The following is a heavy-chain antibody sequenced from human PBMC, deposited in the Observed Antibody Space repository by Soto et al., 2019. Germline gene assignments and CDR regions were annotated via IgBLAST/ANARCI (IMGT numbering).Heavy chain of an antibody. V-gene: IGHV1-3*01. CDR1: GYTFTSYA. J-gene: IGHJ6*02. D-gene: IGHD2-15*01. CDR3: ARDPVVVARYYYYYGMDV. Sequence: ASVKVSCKASGYTFTSYAMHWVRQAPGQRLEWMGWINAGNGNTKYSQKFQGRVTITRDTSASTAYMELSSLRSEDTAVYYCARDPVVVARYYYYYGMDVWGQGTTVTVSS. CDR2: INAGNGNT.